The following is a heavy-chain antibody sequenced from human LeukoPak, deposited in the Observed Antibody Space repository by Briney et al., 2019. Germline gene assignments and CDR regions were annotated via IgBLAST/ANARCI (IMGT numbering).Heavy chain of an antibody. V-gene: IGHV3-48*03. Sequence: GGSLRLSCAASGFTFSSYEMNWVRQAPGKGLEWVSYISSSGSTIYYADSVKGRFTISRDNAKNSLYLQMNSLRAEDTAVYYCARTYYDFWSGYYDAFDIWGQGTMVTVSS. J-gene: IGHJ3*02. CDR2: ISSSGSTI. CDR1: GFTFSSYE. CDR3: ARTYYDFWSGYYDAFDI. D-gene: IGHD3-3*01.